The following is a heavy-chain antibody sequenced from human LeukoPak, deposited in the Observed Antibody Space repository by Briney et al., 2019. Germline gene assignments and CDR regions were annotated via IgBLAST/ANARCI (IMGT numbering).Heavy chain of an antibody. CDR3: ARGPMVGPLRFLEWLPSNYYYYMDV. J-gene: IGHJ6*03. CDR2: TYYRSKWYN. Sequence: SQTLSLTCAISGDSVSSNSAAWNWIRQSPSRGLEWLGRTYYRSKWYNDYAVSVKSRITINPDTSKNQFSLQLNSVTPEDTAVYYCARGPMVGPLRFLEWLPSNYYYYMDVWGKGTTVTVSS. V-gene: IGHV6-1*01. D-gene: IGHD3-3*01. CDR1: GDSVSSNSAA.